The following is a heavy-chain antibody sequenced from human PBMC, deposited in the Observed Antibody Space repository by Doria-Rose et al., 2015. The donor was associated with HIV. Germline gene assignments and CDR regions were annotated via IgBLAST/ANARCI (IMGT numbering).Heavy chain of an antibody. CDR2: ISSSSEYI. V-gene: IGHV3-21*03. CDR1: VFTFRRYS. J-gene: IGHJ4*02. Sequence: ASVFTFRRYSMTWVRQAPWPGLEWVSSISSSSEYIYYVDSVQGRFTISRDNAKNSVYLQMNSLRTEDTAVYYCARDHYDSGGYYRDWGQGTMVPGSS. D-gene: IGHD3-22*01. CDR3: ARDHYDSGGYYRD.